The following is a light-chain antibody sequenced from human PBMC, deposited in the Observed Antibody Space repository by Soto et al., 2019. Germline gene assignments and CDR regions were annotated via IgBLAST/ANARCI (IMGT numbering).Light chain of an antibody. V-gene: IGKV1-39*01. Sequence: DIDMTQAPSSLSASVGDRVTITCRAGQDVVNYLNWYQQKPGKAPRLLIYAASSLQSGVPSRFSGCGSGTTFTLTITVLPPEDVATYYCQQSRTTAYTFAQGTKVEIK. J-gene: IGKJ2*01. CDR2: AAS. CDR3: QQSRTTAYT. CDR1: QDVVNY.